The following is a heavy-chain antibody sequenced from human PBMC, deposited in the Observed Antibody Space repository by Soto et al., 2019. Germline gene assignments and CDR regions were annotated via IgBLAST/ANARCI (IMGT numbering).Heavy chain of an antibody. J-gene: IGHJ4*02. CDR1: GFSVGGNP. D-gene: IGHD1-1*01. Sequence: VKLVESGGGLMQPGGSLRPSCAASGFSVGGNPMTWVRQPPGKGLEWVASIHTGGSTFYADSVKGRFTISRDNSKNTLYLQMSSLSVGDTAIYFCARGVNDDSWGQGTLVTVSS. V-gene: IGHV3-53*03. CDR2: IHTGGST. CDR3: ARGVNDDS.